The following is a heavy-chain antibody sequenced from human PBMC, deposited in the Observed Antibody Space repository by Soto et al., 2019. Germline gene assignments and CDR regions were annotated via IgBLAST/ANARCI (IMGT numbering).Heavy chain of an antibody. Sequence: QVQLVQSGAEVKKPGSSVKVSCKASGGTFSSYAISWVRQAPGQGLEWMGGIIPIFGTANYAQKFQGRVTITADESTSTAYMELSSLRSEDTAVYYCARAQSSCGYYRNYYYGMDVWGQGTTVTVSS. J-gene: IGHJ6*02. CDR1: GGTFSSYA. D-gene: IGHD3-22*01. CDR2: IIPIFGTA. CDR3: ARAQSSCGYYRNYYYGMDV. V-gene: IGHV1-69*01.